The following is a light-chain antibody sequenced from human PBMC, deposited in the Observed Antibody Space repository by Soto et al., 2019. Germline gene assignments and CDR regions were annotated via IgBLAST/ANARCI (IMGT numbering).Light chain of an antibody. CDR1: TGSVAGNDY. V-gene: IGLV2-11*01. Sequence: QSALTQPRSVSGSPGQSVTVSCTGTTGSVAGNDYVSWYQQHPGKAPKLLIFDVTKRPSGVPDRFFGSKSGNTASLTISGLQAEDEADYYCCPYLGSYVWVFGGGTKLTVL. CDR2: DVT. CDR3: CPYLGSYVWV. J-gene: IGLJ3*02.